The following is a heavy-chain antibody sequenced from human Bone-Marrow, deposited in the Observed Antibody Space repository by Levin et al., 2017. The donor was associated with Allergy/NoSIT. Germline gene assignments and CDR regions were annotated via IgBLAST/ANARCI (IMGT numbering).Heavy chain of an antibody. V-gene: IGHV1-46*01. CDR3: ARDRNYDFFSWGAFDI. CDR1: GSTFTSYY. Sequence: GGSLRLSCKASGSTFTSYYMHWVRQAPGQGLEWMGIINPSGGSTSYAQKFQGRVTMTRDTSTSTVYMELSSLRSEDTAVYYCARDRNYDFFSWGAFDIWGQGTMVTVSS. D-gene: IGHD3-3*01. J-gene: IGHJ3*02. CDR2: INPSGGST.